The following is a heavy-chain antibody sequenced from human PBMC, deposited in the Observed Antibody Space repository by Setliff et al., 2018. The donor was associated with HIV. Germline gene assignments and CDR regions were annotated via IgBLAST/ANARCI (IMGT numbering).Heavy chain of an antibody. CDR2: IYYSGST. Sequence: PSETLSLTCTVSGDSINSGNYYWSWIRQHPGKGLEWIGYIYYSGSTYYSPSLQSRVTISVDTSNNQFSLKANSVTAADTAVYYCARHPPNLDWLDPWGKGTTVTVSS. V-gene: IGHV4-39*01. D-gene: IGHD3-9*01. CDR3: ARHPPNLDWLDP. J-gene: IGHJ6*04. CDR1: GDSINSGNYY.